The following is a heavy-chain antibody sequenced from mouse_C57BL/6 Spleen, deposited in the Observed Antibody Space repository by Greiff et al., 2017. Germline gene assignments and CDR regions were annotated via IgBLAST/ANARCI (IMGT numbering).Heavy chain of an antibody. CDR1: GFSFSDYY. CDR3: ARGEGYYDY. J-gene: IGHJ2*01. V-gene: IGHV5-16*01. D-gene: IGHD2-3*01. CDR2: INYDGSTT. Sequence: EVQGVESEGGLVQPSRTMSLSCTVSGFSFSDYYMAWVRQVPEKGLEWVGNINYDGSTTYYLASLKSLFIISRDNAKNILYLKMSSLKSEDTSTYYCARGEGYYDYWGQGTTLTVSS.